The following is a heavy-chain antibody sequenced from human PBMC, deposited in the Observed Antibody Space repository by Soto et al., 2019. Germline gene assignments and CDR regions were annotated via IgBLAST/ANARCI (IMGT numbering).Heavy chain of an antibody. D-gene: IGHD3-10*01. CDR2: ISSSSSNI. V-gene: IGHV3-48*02. Sequence: AXXSLRVSCAASGFIFSDYSINWVRQAPGKGLEWISYISSSSSNIDYADSVKGRFTISRDNAKNLLYLQMNSLRDEDTAVYYCGRGSGXNWFAPWGQGTLVTVSS. CDR3: GRGSGXNWFAP. CDR1: GFIFSDYS. J-gene: IGHJ5*02.